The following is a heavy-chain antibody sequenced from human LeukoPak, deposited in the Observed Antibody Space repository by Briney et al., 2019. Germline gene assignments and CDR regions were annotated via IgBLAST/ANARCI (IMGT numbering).Heavy chain of an antibody. CDR3: TRDDSSGRFDY. V-gene: IGHV3-11*04. CDR2: ISSSGSTI. Sequence: GGSLRLSCAASGFTFSDYYMSWIRQAPGKGLEWVSYISSSGSTIYYADSVKGRFTISRDNAKNSLYLQMNSLSAEDTAVYYCTRDDSSGRFDYWGQGTLVTVSS. J-gene: IGHJ4*02. CDR1: GFTFSDYY. D-gene: IGHD3-22*01.